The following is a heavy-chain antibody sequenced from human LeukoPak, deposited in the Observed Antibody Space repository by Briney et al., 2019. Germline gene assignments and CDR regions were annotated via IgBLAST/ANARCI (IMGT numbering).Heavy chain of an antibody. Sequence: SETLSLTCTVSGGSISSSSYYWGWIRQPPGKGLEWIGSIYYSGSTYYNPSLKSRVTISVDTSKNQFSLKLSSVTAADTAVYYCASFGGSGWYIDYWGQGTLVTVSS. CDR3: ASFGGSGWYIDY. D-gene: IGHD6-19*01. CDR2: IYYSGST. J-gene: IGHJ4*02. CDR1: GGSISSSSYY. V-gene: IGHV4-39*07.